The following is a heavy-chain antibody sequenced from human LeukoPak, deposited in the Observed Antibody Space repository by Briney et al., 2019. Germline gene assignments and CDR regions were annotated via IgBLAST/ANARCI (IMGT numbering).Heavy chain of an antibody. V-gene: IGHV3-30*02. Sequence: GGSLRLSCAASGFTFSKYGMHWVRQAPGKGLEWITFIRYDARNTYYADSVKGRVTVSRDNSKNALYLEMNSLRTEDTAVYYCAKALRGEAAYFDYWGQGSLVTVSS. CDR3: AKALRGEAAYFDY. CDR1: GFTFSKYG. D-gene: IGHD3-10*01. CDR2: IRYDARNT. J-gene: IGHJ4*02.